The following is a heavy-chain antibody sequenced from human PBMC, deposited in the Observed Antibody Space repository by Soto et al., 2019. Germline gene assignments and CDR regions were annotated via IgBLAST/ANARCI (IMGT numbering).Heavy chain of an antibody. J-gene: IGHJ4*02. V-gene: IGHV3-11*05. CDR2: ISSSGGYT. Sequence: QVQLVESGGNLVKPGGSLRLSCAASGFTFSDYYMTWIRQAPGKGLEWVSLISSSGGYTAYADSVRGRFTIPRDNANNSLFLQMNSLRTDDTAVYYCATGGATDYWGQGTLVTVSS. CDR1: GFTFSDYY. D-gene: IGHD3-16*01. CDR3: ATGGATDY.